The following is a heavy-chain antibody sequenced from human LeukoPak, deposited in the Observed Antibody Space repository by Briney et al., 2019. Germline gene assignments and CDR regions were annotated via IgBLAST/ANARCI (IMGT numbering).Heavy chain of an antibody. CDR1: GNSISNYA. Sequence: GSSVKVSCKASGNSISNYAVSWVRQAPGQGFEWMGGIIPIFGTADYAQKFQGRVTITADQSKSTTYMALSSLKSEDTATYYCTTRACHAGGCSSSFYYYYGLHFWGQGTTVSVSS. CDR2: IIPIFGTA. J-gene: IGHJ6*02. V-gene: IGHV1-69*01. CDR3: TTRACHAGGCSSSFYYYYGLHF. D-gene: IGHD3-16*01.